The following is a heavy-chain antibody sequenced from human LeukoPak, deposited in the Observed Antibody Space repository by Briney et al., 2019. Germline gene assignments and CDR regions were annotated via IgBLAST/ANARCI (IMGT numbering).Heavy chain of an antibody. CDR3: ARDARGSYSSSSPSYYYYMDV. D-gene: IGHD6-6*01. J-gene: IGHJ6*03. V-gene: IGHV3-21*01. CDR2: ISSSSSYI. Sequence: GRSLRLSCAASGFTFSSYSMNWVRQAPGKGLEWVSSISSSSSYIYYADSVKGRFTISRDNAKNSLYLQMNSLRAEDTAVYYCARDARGSYSSSSPSYYYYMDVWGKGTTVTVSS. CDR1: GFTFSSYS.